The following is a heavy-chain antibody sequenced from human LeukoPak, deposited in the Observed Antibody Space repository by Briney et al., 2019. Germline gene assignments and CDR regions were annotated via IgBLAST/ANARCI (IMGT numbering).Heavy chain of an antibody. D-gene: IGHD3-10*01. V-gene: IGHV4-39*01. Sequence: SETLSLTCTVSGGSISSSSYYWGWIRQPPGKGLEWIGSIYYSGSTYYNPSLKSRVTISVDTSKNQFSLKLSSVTAADTAVYYCAGHYYGSGRRIDYWGQGTLVTVSS. CDR2: IYYSGST. J-gene: IGHJ4*02. CDR1: GGSISSSSYY. CDR3: AGHYYGSGRRIDY.